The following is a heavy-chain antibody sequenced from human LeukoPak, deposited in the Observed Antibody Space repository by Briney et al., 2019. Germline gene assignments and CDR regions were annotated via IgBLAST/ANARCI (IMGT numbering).Heavy chain of an antibody. Sequence: AGGSLRLSCAASGSTFSHYAMRWVRQAPGKGLEWLSEIGGGGDGAYHADSVKGRFTISRGNSKNTLYLQMNSLRAEDTAVYYCTTSWPKVREGDQWGQGTLVTVSS. CDR1: GSTFSHYA. D-gene: IGHD3-10*01. CDR3: TTSWPKVREGDQ. CDR2: IGGGGDGA. V-gene: IGHV3-23*01. J-gene: IGHJ4*02.